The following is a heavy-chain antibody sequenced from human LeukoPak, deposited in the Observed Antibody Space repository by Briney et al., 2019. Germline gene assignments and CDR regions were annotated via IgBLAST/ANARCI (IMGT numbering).Heavy chain of an antibody. CDR2: IRYDGSNK. J-gene: IGHJ4*02. D-gene: IGHD5-24*01. Sequence: PGGSLRLSCAASGFTFSSYAMHWVRQAPGKGLEWVAFIRYDGSNKYYADSVKGRFTISRDNSKNTLYLQMNSLRAEDTAVYYCAKDGLRDGYNVGYWGQGTLVTVSS. V-gene: IGHV3-30*02. CDR1: GFTFSSYA. CDR3: AKDGLRDGYNVGY.